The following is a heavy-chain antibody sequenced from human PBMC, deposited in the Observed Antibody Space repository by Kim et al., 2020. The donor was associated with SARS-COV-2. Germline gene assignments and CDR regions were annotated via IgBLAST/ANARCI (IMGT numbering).Heavy chain of an antibody. CDR3: AKPLADTDDAFDI. CDR1: GFTFSSYA. J-gene: IGHJ3*02. V-gene: IGHV3-23*01. CDR2: ISGSGGST. D-gene: IGHD6-25*01. Sequence: GGSLRLSCAASGFTFSSYAMSWVRQAPGKGLEWVSAISGSGGSTYYADSVKGRFTISRDNSKNTLYLQMSSLRAEDTAVYYCAKPLADTDDAFDIWGQGTMVTVSS.